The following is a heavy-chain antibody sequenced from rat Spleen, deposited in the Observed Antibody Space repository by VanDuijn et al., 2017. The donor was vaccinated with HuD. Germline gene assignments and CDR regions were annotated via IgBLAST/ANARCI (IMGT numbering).Heavy chain of an antibody. CDR2: ISYDGGST. D-gene: IGHD1-1*01. V-gene: IGHV5-20*01. CDR1: GFPFSDHG. Sequence: EVQLVESGGGLVQPGRSIKLSCAASGFPFSDHGMAWVLQAPTKGLEWVASISYDGGSTYYRDSVKGRFTISRDNSKSTLYLQMESLRSEDTATYYCATVIQGHGFAYWGQGTLVTVSS. CDR3: ATVIQGHGFAY. J-gene: IGHJ3*01.